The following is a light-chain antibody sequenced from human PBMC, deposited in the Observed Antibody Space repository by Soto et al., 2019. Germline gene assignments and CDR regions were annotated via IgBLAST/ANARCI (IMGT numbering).Light chain of an antibody. CDR3: AAWDDSLNGVV. J-gene: IGLJ2*01. CDR1: RSNIGSNT. CDR2: SNN. V-gene: IGLV1-44*01. Sequence: QSVLTQPPSTSGTPGQRVTRSCSGSRSNIGSNTVNWYQQLPGTAPKLLIYSNNQRPSGVPDRFSGSKSGTSASLAISGLQAADEAAYSCAAWDDSLNGVVFGGGTQLTVL.